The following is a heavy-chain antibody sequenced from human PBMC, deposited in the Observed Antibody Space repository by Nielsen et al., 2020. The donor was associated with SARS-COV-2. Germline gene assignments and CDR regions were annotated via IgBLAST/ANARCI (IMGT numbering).Heavy chain of an antibody. CDR1: GFSFSGHG. V-gene: IGHV3-7*01. J-gene: IGHJ4*02. CDR3: ARVGSYGDPEYLDY. Sequence: GGSLRLSCEASGFSFSGHGMHWVRQAPGKGLEWVGNIKLDGSERYYVDSVKGRFTISRDNARNTLYLQMNSLRVEDTAVYYCARVGSYGDPEYLDYWGQGALVSVSS. CDR2: IKLDGSER. D-gene: IGHD4/OR15-4a*01.